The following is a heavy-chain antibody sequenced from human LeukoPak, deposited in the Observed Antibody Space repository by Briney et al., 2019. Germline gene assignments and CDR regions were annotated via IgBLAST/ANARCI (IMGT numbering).Heavy chain of an antibody. V-gene: IGHV3-20*04. Sequence: GGSLRLSCAASGFTFDDYGMSWVRQAPGKGLEWVSGINWNGGSTGYADSVKGRFTISRDNAKNSLYLQVNRLRAEDTALYYVARVKRITFGGLMVALDYWGQGTRVTVSS. D-gene: IGHD3-16*01. CDR3: ARVKRITFGGLMVALDY. CDR1: GFTFDDYG. CDR2: INWNGGST. J-gene: IGHJ4*02.